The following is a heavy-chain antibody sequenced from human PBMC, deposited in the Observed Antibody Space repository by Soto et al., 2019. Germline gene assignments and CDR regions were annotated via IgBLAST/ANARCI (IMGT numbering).Heavy chain of an antibody. J-gene: IGHJ6*02. CDR2: TYYRSKWYN. CDR3: ARGVSGSYDYYYGMDV. D-gene: IGHD1-26*01. Sequence: PSQTLSLTCAISGDSVSSNSAAWNWTRQSPSRGLEWLGRTYYRSKWYNDYAVSVKSRITINPDASKNQFSLQLNSVTPEDTAVYYCARGVSGSYDYYYGMDVWGQGTTVTVSS. V-gene: IGHV6-1*01. CDR1: GDSVSSNSAA.